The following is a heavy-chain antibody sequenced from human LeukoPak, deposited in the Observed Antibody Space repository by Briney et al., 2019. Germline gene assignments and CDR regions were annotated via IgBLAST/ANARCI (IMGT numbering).Heavy chain of an antibody. CDR1: GYTFIGYY. Sequence: GASAKVSCKASGYTFIGYYIHWVRQAPGQGLEWMGWINPNSGGRDYAQKFQGRVTMTRDTSITTAYLELRRLTSDDTAVYYCTRGEFGGYGTFDYWGQGTLVTVSS. CDR3: TRGEFGGYGTFDY. J-gene: IGHJ4*02. CDR2: INPNSGGR. V-gene: IGHV1-2*02. D-gene: IGHD5-12*01.